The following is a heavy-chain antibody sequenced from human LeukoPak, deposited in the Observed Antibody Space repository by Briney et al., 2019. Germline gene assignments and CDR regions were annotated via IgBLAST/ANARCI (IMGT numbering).Heavy chain of an antibody. Sequence: GASVKVSCKASGYTFTSYGISWVRQAPGQGLEWMGWISAYNGNTNYAQKLQGRATMTTDTSTSTAYMELRSLRSDDTAVYYCARNQVDTAMAPIDYWGQGTLVTVSS. CDR3: ARNQVDTAMAPIDY. V-gene: IGHV1-18*01. J-gene: IGHJ4*02. D-gene: IGHD5-18*01. CDR1: GYTFTSYG. CDR2: ISAYNGNT.